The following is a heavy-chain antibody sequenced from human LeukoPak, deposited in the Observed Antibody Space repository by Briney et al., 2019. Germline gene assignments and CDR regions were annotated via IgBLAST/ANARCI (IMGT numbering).Heavy chain of an antibody. V-gene: IGHV1-2*04. J-gene: IGHJ4*02. CDR2: INPNSGGT. CDR1: GYTFTGYY. D-gene: IGHD3-22*01. Sequence: ASVKVSCKASGYTFTGYYMHWVRQAPGQGLEWMGWINPNSGGTNYAQKFQGWVTMTRDTSISTAYMELSRLRSDDTAVYYCARGYYYDSSGYSIFDYWGQGTLVTVSS. CDR3: ARGYYYDSSGYSIFDY.